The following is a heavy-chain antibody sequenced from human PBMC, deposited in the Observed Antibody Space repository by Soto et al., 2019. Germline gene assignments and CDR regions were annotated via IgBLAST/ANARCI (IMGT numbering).Heavy chain of an antibody. CDR3: AKAHDYGDYYYYYGMDV. Sequence: QVQLVESGGGVVQPGRSLRLSCAASGFTFSSYGMHWVRQAPGKGLEWVAVISYDGSNKYYADSVKGRFTISRDNSKNTLYLQMNSLRAEDTAVYYCAKAHDYGDYYYYYGMDVWGQGTTVTVSS. CDR2: ISYDGSNK. D-gene: IGHD4-17*01. J-gene: IGHJ6*02. CDR1: GFTFSSYG. V-gene: IGHV3-30*18.